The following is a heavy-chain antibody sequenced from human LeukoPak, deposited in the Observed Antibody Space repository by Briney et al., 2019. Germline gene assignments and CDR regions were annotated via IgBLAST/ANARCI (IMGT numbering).Heavy chain of an antibody. J-gene: IGHJ4*02. CDR1: GGSISSSSYY. Sequence: SETLSLTCSISGGSISSSSYYWGWIRQPPGKGLEWIGSFYYSGNTYYNPSLKSRVTISVDTSKNEFSLNPRSVTAADTAVYYCARTAGKPVAGSRQYFDYWGQGMMVTVSS. D-gene: IGHD6-19*01. V-gene: IGHV4-39*01. CDR2: FYYSGNT. CDR3: ARTAGKPVAGSRQYFDY.